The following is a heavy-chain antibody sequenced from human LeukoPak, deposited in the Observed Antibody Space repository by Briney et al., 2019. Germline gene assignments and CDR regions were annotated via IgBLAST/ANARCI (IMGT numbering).Heavy chain of an antibody. J-gene: IGHJ3*02. D-gene: IGHD1-1*01. CDR1: GGSMNSNSYY. V-gene: IGHV3-11*01. CDR2: ISSSGSTI. CDR3: AREGEFGRKLEPGYAFDI. Sequence: PSETLSLTCTVSGGSMNSNSYYWGWIRQPPGKGLEWVSYISSSGSTIYYADSVKGRFTISRDNAKNSLYLQMNSLRAEDTAVYYCAREGEFGRKLEPGYAFDIWGQGTMVTVSS.